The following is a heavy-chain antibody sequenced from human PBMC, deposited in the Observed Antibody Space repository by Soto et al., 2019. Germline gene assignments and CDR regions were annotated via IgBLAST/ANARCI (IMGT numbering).Heavy chain of an antibody. CDR2: IYYSGST. J-gene: IGHJ4*02. Sequence: QLQLQESGPGLVKPSETLSLTCTVSGGSISSSSYYWGWIRQPPGKGLEWIGTIYYSGSTYYNPSLKSRVTVSVDTSKNQFSLKLSSVAAADTAVYYCARQANWNYGYWGQGTLVTVFS. V-gene: IGHV4-39*01. CDR3: ARQANWNYGY. D-gene: IGHD1-7*01. CDR1: GGSISSSSYY.